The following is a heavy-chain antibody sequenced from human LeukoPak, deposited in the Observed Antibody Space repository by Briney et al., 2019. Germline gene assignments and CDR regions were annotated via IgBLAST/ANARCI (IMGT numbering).Heavy chain of an antibody. D-gene: IGHD3-10*01. CDR2: IIPILGIA. CDR1: GGIFSSYA. J-gene: IGHJ3*02. V-gene: IGHV1-69*04. Sequence: SVKVSCKASGGIFSSYAISWVRQAPGQGLEWMGRIIPILGIANYAQKFQGRVTITADKSTSTAYMDLSSLRSEDTAVYYCARSITMARVDIWGQGTMVTVSS. CDR3: ARSITMARVDI.